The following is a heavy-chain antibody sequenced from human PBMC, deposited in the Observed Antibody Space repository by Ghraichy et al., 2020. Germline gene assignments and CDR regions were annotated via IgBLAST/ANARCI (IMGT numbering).Heavy chain of an antibody. CDR1: GFTFSSYA. J-gene: IGHJ4*02. CDR2: DGHSK. V-gene: IGHV3-30-3*01. CDR3: ARERREATIMLGDY. D-gene: IGHD1-26*01. Sequence: GGSLRLSCAASGFTFSSYAMHWVRQAPGKGLEWVAVDGHSKYYADSVKGRFTVSRDNSKNTLYLQMNSLRAEDTAVYYCARERREATIMLGDYWGRGTRVTVPS.